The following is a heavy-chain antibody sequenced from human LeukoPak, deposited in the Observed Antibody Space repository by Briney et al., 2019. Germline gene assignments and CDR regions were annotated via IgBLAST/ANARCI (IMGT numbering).Heavy chain of an antibody. Sequence: PSETLSLTCTVSGGSISSYYWSWIRQPPGKGLEWIGYIYYSGSTNYNPSLKSRVTISVDTSKNQFSLKLSSVTAADTAVYYCAREGEGTAFDIWGQGTMVTVSS. V-gene: IGHV4-59*01. CDR1: GGSISSYY. CDR2: IYYSGST. D-gene: IGHD3-16*01. J-gene: IGHJ3*02. CDR3: AREGEGTAFDI.